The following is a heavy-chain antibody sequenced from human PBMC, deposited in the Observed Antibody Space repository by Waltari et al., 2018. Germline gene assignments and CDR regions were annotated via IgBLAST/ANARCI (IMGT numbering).Heavy chain of an antibody. Sequence: QVQLQQWGAGLLKPSETLSLTCAVYGGSFSGYYWSWIRQPPGKGLEWIWEINHSGSTNYNPSLKSRVTISVDTSKNQFSLKLSSVTAADTAVYYCARDGSSSWYGYYYYGMDVWGQGTTVTVSS. CDR3: ARDGSSSWYGYYYYGMDV. J-gene: IGHJ6*02. CDR2: INHSGST. CDR1: GGSFSGYY. D-gene: IGHD6-13*01. V-gene: IGHV4-34*01.